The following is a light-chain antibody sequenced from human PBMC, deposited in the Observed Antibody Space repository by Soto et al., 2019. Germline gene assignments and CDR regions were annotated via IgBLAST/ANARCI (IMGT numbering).Light chain of an antibody. CDR1: QDISSA. CDR2: DAS. Sequence: AIQLTQSPSSLSASVGDRVTITCRASQDISSAIAWYQQKPGRTPRVLMYDASTLESGVPSRFSGSGSGTDFTLTIYCLQPEDFATYYCQQFKSYPLTFGGGTKVEI. CDR3: QQFKSYPLT. V-gene: IGKV1-13*02. J-gene: IGKJ4*01.